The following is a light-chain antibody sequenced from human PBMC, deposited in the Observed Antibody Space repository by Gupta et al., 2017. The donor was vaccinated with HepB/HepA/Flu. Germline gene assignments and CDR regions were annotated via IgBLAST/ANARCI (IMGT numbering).Light chain of an antibody. J-gene: IGLJ1*01. CDR2: NNN. Sequence: QSVLPQPPSASGTPGQRVSISCSGSGSNIGSNTVDWYRQLPATAPNLLIYNNNQRPSGVPDRFSGSKSGTSASLAISGLQSEDEADVYCAAWDDSRIFYVFGTGTKVTVL. V-gene: IGLV1-44*01. CDR3: AAWDDSRIFYV. CDR1: GSNIGSNT.